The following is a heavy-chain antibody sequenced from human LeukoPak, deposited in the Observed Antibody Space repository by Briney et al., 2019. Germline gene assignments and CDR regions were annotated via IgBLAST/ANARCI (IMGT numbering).Heavy chain of an antibody. J-gene: IGHJ4*02. CDR2: ISGSGGST. D-gene: IGHD6-19*01. V-gene: IGHV3-23*01. CDR1: GFTFSSYV. Sequence: GGSLRLSCAASGFTFSSYVMSWVRQAPGKGLEWVSAISGSGGSTYYADSVKGRFTISRDNSKNTLYLQMNSLRAEDTAVYYCAKVPIAVASTYYFDYWGQGTLVTVSS. CDR3: AKVPIAVASTYYFDY.